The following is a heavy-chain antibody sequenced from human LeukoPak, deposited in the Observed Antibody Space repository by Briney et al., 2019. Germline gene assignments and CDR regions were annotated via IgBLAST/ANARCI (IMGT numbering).Heavy chain of an antibody. CDR3: ARDIYYDSSGYSYYFDY. CDR1: GVSISSYY. D-gene: IGHD3-22*01. J-gene: IGHJ4*02. Sequence: PSETLSLTCTVSGVSISSYYWSWIRQPPGKGLEWIGYIYYSGSTNYNPSLKSRVTISVDTSKNQFSLKLSSVTAADTAVYYCARDIYYDSSGYSYYFDYWGQGTLVTVSS. CDR2: IYYSGST. V-gene: IGHV4-59*01.